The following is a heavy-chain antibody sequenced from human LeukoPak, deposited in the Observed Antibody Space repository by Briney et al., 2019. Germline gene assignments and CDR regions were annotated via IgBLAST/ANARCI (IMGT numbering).Heavy chain of an antibody. CDR2: INHSGST. V-gene: IGHV4-34*01. Sequence: PSETLSLTCAVYGGSFSGYYWSWIRQPPGKGLELIGEINHSGSTNHNPSLKSRVTISVDTSKNQFSLKLSSVTAADTAVYYCARHIGYCSSTSCYRRPSFDYWGQGTLVTVSS. J-gene: IGHJ4*02. CDR1: GGSFSGYY. CDR3: ARHIGYCSSTSCYRRPSFDY. D-gene: IGHD2-2*01.